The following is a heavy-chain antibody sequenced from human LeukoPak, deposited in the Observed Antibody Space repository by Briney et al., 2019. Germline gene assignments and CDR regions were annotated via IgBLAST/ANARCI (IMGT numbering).Heavy chain of an antibody. CDR2: IWYDGSNK. V-gene: IGHV3-33*06. CDR1: GFTFSSYG. D-gene: IGHD3-10*01. J-gene: IGHJ5*02. CDR3: AKDRGTMVRGVVGFDP. Sequence: PGGSLRLSCAASGFTFSSYGMHWVRQAPGKGLEWVAVIWYDGSNKYYADSVKGRFTISRDNSKNTLYLQMNSLRAEDTAVYYCAKDRGTMVRGVVGFDPWGQGTLVTVSS.